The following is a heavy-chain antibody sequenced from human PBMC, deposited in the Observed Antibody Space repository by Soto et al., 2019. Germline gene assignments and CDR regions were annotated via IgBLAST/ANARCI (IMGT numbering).Heavy chain of an antibody. Sequence: VGSLRLSCAVSGFIFSDHGMNWVRQAPGKGLEWVSSIDEDGSTTHYADSVKGRSTISRDNSKNTLYLQMDSLRAEDTALYYCARVLYGFSYGKCDYWGQGTLVTVSS. CDR2: IDEDGSTT. J-gene: IGHJ4*02. CDR1: GFIFSDHG. D-gene: IGHD1-1*01. V-gene: IGHV3-23*01. CDR3: ARVLYGFSYGKCDY.